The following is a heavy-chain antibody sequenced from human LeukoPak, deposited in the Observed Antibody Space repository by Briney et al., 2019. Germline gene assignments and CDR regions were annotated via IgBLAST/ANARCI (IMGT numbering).Heavy chain of an antibody. J-gene: IGHJ4*02. CDR2: IWYDGSNK. V-gene: IGHV3-33*01. CDR1: GFTFSSYG. CDR3: TRRGGGYEFDY. D-gene: IGHD5-12*01. Sequence: GRSLRLSCAASGFTFSSYGMHWVRQAPGKGLDWVAVIWYDGSNKCYADSVKGRFTISRDNSKNTLYLQMNGLRTEDTAMYYCTRRGGGYEFDYWGQGTLVTVSS.